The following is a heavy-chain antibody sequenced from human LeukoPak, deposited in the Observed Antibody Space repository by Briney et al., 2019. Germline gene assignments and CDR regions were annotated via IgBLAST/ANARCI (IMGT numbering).Heavy chain of an antibody. CDR3: ARDKLGLSCADY. CDR2: ISTGSSYI. D-gene: IGHD2-15*01. J-gene: IGHJ4*02. Sequence: PGGSLRLSCAASGFTFSSYSMNWVRQAPGKGLEWVSSISTGSSYIYYADSVKGRFTISRDSAKNSLYLQMNSLRAEDTAVYYCARDKLGLSCADYWGQGTLVTVSS. V-gene: IGHV3-21*01. CDR1: GFTFSSYS.